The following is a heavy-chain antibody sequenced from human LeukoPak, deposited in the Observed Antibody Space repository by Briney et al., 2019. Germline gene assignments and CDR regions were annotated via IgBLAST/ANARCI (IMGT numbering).Heavy chain of an antibody. D-gene: IGHD4-17*01. CDR3: ARDDYGDSI. Sequence: GASVKVSCKASGYTITGYYMHRVGQDPRQRLEWVGWINPNSGGTNYAQKFQGRVTMTRDTSISTAYMELSRLRSDDTAVYYCARDDYGDSIWGQGTLVTVSS. CDR2: INPNSGGT. V-gene: IGHV1-2*02. J-gene: IGHJ4*02. CDR1: GYTITGYY.